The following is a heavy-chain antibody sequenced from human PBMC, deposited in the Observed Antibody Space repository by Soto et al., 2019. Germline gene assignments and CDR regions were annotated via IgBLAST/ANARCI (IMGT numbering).Heavy chain of an antibody. V-gene: IGHV4-39*01. CDR3: GRVVEGATRHTDLDS. CDR2: VYYSGGA. Sequence: LSLTCTVSGVSIHNSHSFWGWIRQPPGKGLEFIGTVYYSGGAHYNSSLKSRVTISVDTANNQVSLRMRSLTAADTAVYYCGRVVEGATRHTDLDSWGQGTLVTVSS. J-gene: IGHJ5*01. D-gene: IGHD2-21*01. CDR1: GVSIHNSHSF.